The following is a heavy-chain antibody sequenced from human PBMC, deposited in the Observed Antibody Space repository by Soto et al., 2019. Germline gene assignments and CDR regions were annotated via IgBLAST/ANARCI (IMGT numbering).Heavy chain of an antibody. Sequence: QVQLVQSGAEVRKPGASVKVSCKASGYSFITYDINWVRQAAGQGLEWMGWMNPTSVRTGCAQKFQGRLTMTMDTSSSTAYMELSSLTADDTAVYYCARVPSSLDPWGQGTLVSVSS. J-gene: IGHJ5*02. CDR2: MNPTSVRT. D-gene: IGHD6-6*01. V-gene: IGHV1-8*01. CDR3: ARVPSSLDP. CDR1: GYSFITYD.